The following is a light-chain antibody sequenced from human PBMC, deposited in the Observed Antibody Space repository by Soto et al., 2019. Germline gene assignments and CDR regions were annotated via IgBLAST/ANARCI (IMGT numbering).Light chain of an antibody. J-gene: IGLJ1*01. V-gene: IGLV2-11*01. CDR1: SSDVGGYYR. CDR3: SSYAGSYSYV. Sequence: QSVLTQPHSVSGSPGQSVTISCTGTSSDVGGYYRVSWYQQHPGKAPKLMIYDVSKRPSGVPDRFSASKSGNAASLTISGLQAEDEADYYCSSYAGSYSYVFGTGTKLTAL. CDR2: DVS.